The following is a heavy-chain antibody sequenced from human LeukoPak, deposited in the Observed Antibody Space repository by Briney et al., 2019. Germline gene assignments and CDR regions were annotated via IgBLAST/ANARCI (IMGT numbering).Heavy chain of an antibody. V-gene: IGHV4-39*01. CDR3: ARRDDYVWGSYRPLLYYFDY. CDR1: GGSIRSTSYY. J-gene: IGHJ4*02. CDR2: IYYSGTT. Sequence: PPETLSLTCTVSGGSIRSTSYYWGWIRQPPGKGLEWIGSIYYSGTTYFKPSLKSRLTISVDTSKNQFSLKLSSVTAADTAVYYCARRDDYVWGSYRPLLYYFDYWGQGTLVTVSS. D-gene: IGHD3-16*02.